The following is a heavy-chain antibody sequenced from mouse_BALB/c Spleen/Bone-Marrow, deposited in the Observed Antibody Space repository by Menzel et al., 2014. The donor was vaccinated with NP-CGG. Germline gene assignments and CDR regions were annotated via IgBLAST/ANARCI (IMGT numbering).Heavy chain of an antibody. D-gene: IGHD2-1*01. Sequence: QVQLQQSGAELVRPGGSVKLSCKASGYSFTSYWMNWVKQRPGQGLEWIGMIHPSDSATRLNQNFKDKATLTVDKSSSTAYMQLSSPTSEDSAVYYCTRDGNPFNCWGQGTILTVSS. J-gene: IGHJ2*01. CDR1: GYSFTSYW. V-gene: IGHV1-61*01. CDR3: TRDGNPFNC. CDR2: IHPSDSAT.